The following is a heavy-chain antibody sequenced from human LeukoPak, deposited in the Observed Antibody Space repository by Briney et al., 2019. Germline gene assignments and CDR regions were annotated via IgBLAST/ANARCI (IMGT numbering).Heavy chain of an antibody. CDR2: IIPIFGTA. Sequence: GASVKVSCKASGGTFSSYAISWVRQAPGQGLEWMGGIIPIFGTANYAQKFQGRVTITADESTSTAYMGLSSLRSEDTAVYYCASEYCSGGSCYFDYWGQGTLVTVSA. J-gene: IGHJ4*02. CDR3: ASEYCSGGSCYFDY. CDR1: GGTFSSYA. V-gene: IGHV1-69*01. D-gene: IGHD2-15*01.